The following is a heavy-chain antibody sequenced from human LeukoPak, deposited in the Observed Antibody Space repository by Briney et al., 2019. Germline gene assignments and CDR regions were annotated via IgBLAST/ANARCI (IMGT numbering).Heavy chain of an antibody. D-gene: IGHD3/OR15-3a*01. CDR3: ARDGVGLWTTLKIYFYFYYMDV. J-gene: IGHJ6*03. V-gene: IGHV1-18*04. CDR2: IGTNNGKT. CDR1: GYTFYTYG. Sequence: ASVKVSCKASGYTFYTYGITWVRQAPGQGLEWMGWIGTNNGKTNYAQRLQGRATMTTDTSTSTAYMELRGLRSDDTAVYYCARDGVGLWTTLKIYFYFYYMDVWGKGTTVTVSS.